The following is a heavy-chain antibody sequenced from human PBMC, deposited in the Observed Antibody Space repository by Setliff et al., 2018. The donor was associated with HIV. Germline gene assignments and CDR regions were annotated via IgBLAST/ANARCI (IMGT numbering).Heavy chain of an antibody. CDR2: IYSSGST. Sequence: SETLSLTCTVSGGSIDNYYWSWVRQPPGKGLEWIGYIYSSGSTNYNPTLKSRVTISVDTSKRQFSLKLNSVTAADTAVYYCARLGRAIDDGGSSLRLDFWGQGMLVTVSS. V-gene: IGHV4-59*01. D-gene: IGHD2-15*01. CDR3: ARLGRAIDDGGSSLRLDF. J-gene: IGHJ4*02. CDR1: GGSIDNYY.